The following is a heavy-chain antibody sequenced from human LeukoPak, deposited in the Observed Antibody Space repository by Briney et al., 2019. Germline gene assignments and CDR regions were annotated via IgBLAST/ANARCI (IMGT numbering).Heavy chain of an antibody. J-gene: IGHJ4*02. CDR3: ARQRGSGCLDY. CDR2: INPDATAK. V-gene: IGHV3-7*01. D-gene: IGHD6-19*01. CDR1: GFTFSNHW. Sequence: GGSLRLSCSASGFTFSNHWMSWVRQAPGKGLEWVANINPDATAKPSADSVKGRFTISRDNAKNSLSLQMNSLRAEDTAVYYCARQRGSGCLDYWGQGTLVTVSS.